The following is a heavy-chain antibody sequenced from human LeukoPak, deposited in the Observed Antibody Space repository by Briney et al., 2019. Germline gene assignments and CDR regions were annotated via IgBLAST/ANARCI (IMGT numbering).Heavy chain of an antibody. V-gene: IGHV1-2*02. CDR1: GYTFTGYY. D-gene: IGHD6-19*01. CDR2: INTNSGGT. CDR3: ATKLYSSGWYGEPSYGMDV. J-gene: IGHJ6*02. Sequence: ASVKVSCKASGYTFTGYYMHWVRQAPGQGLECMGWINTNSGGTNYAQTFQGRVTMTRDTSISTAYMELSRLRSDDTAVYYCATKLYSSGWYGEPSYGMDVWGQGTTVTVSS.